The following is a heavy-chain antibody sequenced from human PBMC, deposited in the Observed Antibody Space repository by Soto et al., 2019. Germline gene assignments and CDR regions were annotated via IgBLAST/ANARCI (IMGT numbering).Heavy chain of an antibody. CDR1: GYTLTELS. CDR2: FDPEDGET. J-gene: IGHJ5*02. V-gene: IGHV1-24*01. Sequence: QVQLVQSGAEVKKPGASVKVSCKVPGYTLTELSMHWVRQAPGKGLEWMGGFDPEDGETIYAQKFQGRVTMTEDTSTDTAYMELSSLRSEDTAVYYCATSGIAVAAAPYNWFDPWGQGTLVTVSS. D-gene: IGHD6-19*01. CDR3: ATSGIAVAAAPYNWFDP.